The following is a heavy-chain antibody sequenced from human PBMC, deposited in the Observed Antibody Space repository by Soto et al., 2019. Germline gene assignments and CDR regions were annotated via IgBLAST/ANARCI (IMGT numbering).Heavy chain of an antibody. CDR1: GYIFNNYW. CDR3: ARRMEATTDY. J-gene: IGHJ4*02. D-gene: IGHD4-4*01. CDR2: IYPGDSHI. Sequence: GESRKISCKASGYIFNNYWIGWVRQMPGKGLEWMALIYPGDSHIRYSPSFPGQVTISADKSISTAYLQWSSLKASDTAMYYCARRMEATTDYWGQGTLVTVSS. V-gene: IGHV5-51*01.